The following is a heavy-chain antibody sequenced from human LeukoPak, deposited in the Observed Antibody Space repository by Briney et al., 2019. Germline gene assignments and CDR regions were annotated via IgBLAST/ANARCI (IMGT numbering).Heavy chain of an antibody. D-gene: IGHD2-2*01. CDR1: GYTFTSYG. CDR3: ARLGYCSSTSCLDYFDY. V-gene: IGHV1-18*01. J-gene: IGHJ4*02. CDR2: INPNSGGT. Sequence: ASVKVSCKASGYTFTSYGISWVRQAPGQGLEWMGWINPNSGGTNYAQKLQGRVTMTTDTSTSTAYMELRSLRSDDTAVYYCARLGYCSSTSCLDYFDYWGQGTLVTVSS.